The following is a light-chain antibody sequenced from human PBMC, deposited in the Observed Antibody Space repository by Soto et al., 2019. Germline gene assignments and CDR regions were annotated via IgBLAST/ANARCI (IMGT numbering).Light chain of an antibody. CDR1: SSDVGGYDY. Sequence: QSALTQPASVSGSPGQSITISCTGTSSDVGGYDYVSWYQQHPGKVPKLMIYDVSNRPSGVSNRFSGSKSGNTASLTISGLQAEDEADYYCSSYTSSNNVVFGGVTKLTVL. J-gene: IGLJ2*01. CDR3: SSYTSSNNVV. CDR2: DVS. V-gene: IGLV2-14*01.